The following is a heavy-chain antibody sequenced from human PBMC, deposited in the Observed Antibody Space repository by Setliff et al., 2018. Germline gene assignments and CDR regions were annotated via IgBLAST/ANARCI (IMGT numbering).Heavy chain of an antibody. CDR2: ISPSSSII. J-gene: IGHJ4*02. Sequence: AGGSLRLSCGVSEFTFSSYSMNWVRQAPGKGLEWISKISPSSSIIAYADSVKGRFTISRDNAKNSLSLQMNSLRADDTAVYYCARDSDWAFDYWGQGALVTVSS. CDR3: ARDSDWAFDY. D-gene: IGHD2-21*02. CDR1: EFTFSSYS. V-gene: IGHV3-48*01.